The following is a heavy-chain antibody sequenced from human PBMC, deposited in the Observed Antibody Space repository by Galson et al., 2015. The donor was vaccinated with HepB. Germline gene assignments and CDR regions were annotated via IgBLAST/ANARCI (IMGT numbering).Heavy chain of an antibody. V-gene: IGHV3-30-3*01. J-gene: IGHJ4*02. CDR1: GFTFGSYA. Sequence: SLRLSCAASGFTFGSYAMHWVRQAPGKGLEWVAVISYDGGNTNYADSVNGRYTISRDNSKNTLYLQVNSLQADDTAVYYCARAGYKANGGYSHYWGQGTLVTVSS. D-gene: IGHD3-22*01. CDR3: ARAGYKANGGYSHY. CDR2: ISYDGGNT.